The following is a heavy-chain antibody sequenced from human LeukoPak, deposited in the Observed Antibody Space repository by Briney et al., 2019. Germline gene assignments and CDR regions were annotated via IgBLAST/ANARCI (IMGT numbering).Heavy chain of an antibody. CDR1: GGSISSYY. J-gene: IGHJ6*03. Sequence: PSETLSLTCTVSGGSISSYYWSWIRQPPGKGLEWIGYIYYSGSTNYNPSLKSRVTISVDTSKNQFSLKLSSVTAADTAVYYCARGRVADSNYYHYYYMDVWGKGTTVTVSS. CDR2: IYYSGST. CDR3: ARGRVADSNYYHYYYMDV. V-gene: IGHV4-59*01. D-gene: IGHD4-11*01.